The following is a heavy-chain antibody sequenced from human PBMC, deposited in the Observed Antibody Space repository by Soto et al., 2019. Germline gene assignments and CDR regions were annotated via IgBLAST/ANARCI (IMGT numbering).Heavy chain of an antibody. Sequence: PSETLSLTCTVSGGSISNYYWSWIRQPPGKGLEWIGYFYYTGITNYNPSLKSRISMSVDTSKNQFSLKLSSVTAADTAVYYCASSSGPRVYWGQGTLVTV. V-gene: IGHV4-59*08. CDR2: FYYTGIT. CDR1: GGSISNYY. J-gene: IGHJ4*02. CDR3: ASSSGPRVY. D-gene: IGHD6-19*01.